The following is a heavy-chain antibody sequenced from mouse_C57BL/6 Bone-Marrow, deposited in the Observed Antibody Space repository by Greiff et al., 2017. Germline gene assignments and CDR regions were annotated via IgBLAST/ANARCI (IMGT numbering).Heavy chain of an antibody. CDR2: IDPRSGNT. J-gene: IGHJ4*01. CDR1: GYTFTSYG. D-gene: IGHD2-2*01. Sequence: VQLQQSGAELAKPGASVKLSCKASGYTFTSYGISWVKQRTGQGLEWIGEIDPRSGNTYYNEKFKGKATLTADKSSSTAYMELRSLTSEESAVYFYARRYYCYDYYAMDYWGQRTAVTVST. CDR3: ARRYYCYDYYAMDY. V-gene: IGHV1-81*01.